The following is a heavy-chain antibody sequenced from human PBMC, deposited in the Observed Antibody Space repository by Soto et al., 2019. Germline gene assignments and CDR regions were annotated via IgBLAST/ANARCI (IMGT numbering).Heavy chain of an antibody. CDR1: GGSISSTRNY. J-gene: IGHJ3*02. CDR3: ARRLGSGIAAASDAFDI. V-gene: IGHV4-39*01. D-gene: IGHD6-13*01. Sequence: NPSETLSLTCVVSGGSISSTRNYWAWIRHSPGKGLEWIGTISHSGTTFDNPSLKSRFTISADRSTNQFSLKLSSVTAADTAVYYCARRLGSGIAAASDAFDIWGQGTMVTVSS. CDR2: ISHSGTT.